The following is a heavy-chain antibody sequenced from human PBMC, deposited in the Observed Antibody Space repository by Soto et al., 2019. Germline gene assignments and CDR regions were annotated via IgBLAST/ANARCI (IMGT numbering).Heavy chain of an antibody. CDR1: GGTFSSYT. CDR3: ARLVDTADFDY. V-gene: IGHV1-69*02. D-gene: IGHD5-18*01. Sequence: QVQLVQSGAEVKKPGSSVKVSCKASGGTFSSYTISWVRQAPGQGLEWMGRIIPILGIANYAQKFQGRVTITADKSTSTAYMELSSLRSDHTAVYYCARLVDTADFDYWGQGTLVTVSS. CDR2: IIPILGIA. J-gene: IGHJ4*02.